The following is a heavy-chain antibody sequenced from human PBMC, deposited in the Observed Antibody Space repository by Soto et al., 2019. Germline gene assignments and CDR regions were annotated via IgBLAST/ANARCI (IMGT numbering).Heavy chain of an antibody. CDR2: ISHTGSI. CDR1: GASISSDNYS. D-gene: IGHD3-22*01. Sequence: QLQLQESGSGLVKPSQTLSLTCAVSGASISSDNYSWSWIRQPPGKGLEWIGYISHTGSIGYNPSLKSRVTISVDRSKNQFSLKVTSVTAADAAMYYCARGGDGSAFDLYYFDYWGQGTLVTVSS. CDR3: ARGGDGSAFDLYYFDY. J-gene: IGHJ4*02. V-gene: IGHV4-30-2*01.